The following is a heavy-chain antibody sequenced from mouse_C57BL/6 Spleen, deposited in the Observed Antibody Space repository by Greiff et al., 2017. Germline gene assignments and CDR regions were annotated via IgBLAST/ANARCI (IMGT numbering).Heavy chain of an antibody. CDR3: ARERSYAMDY. J-gene: IGHJ4*01. CDR1: GYTFTDYY. CDR2: IYPGSGNT. Sequence: QVQLQQSGAELVRPGASVKLSCKASGYTFTDYYINWVKQRPGQGLEWIARIYPGSGNTYYNEKFKGKATLTAEKSSSTAYMQLSSLTSEDSAVYFCARERSYAMDYWGQGTSVTVSS. V-gene: IGHV1-76*01.